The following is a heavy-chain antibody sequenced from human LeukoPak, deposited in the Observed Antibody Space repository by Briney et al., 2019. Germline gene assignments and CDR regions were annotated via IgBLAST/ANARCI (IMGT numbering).Heavy chain of an antibody. J-gene: IGHJ4*02. CDR3: ATCRGSYRCYFDY. Sequence: SETLSLTCAVYGGSFSGYYWSWIRQPPGKGLGWIGEINHSGSTNYNPSLKSRVTISVDTSKNQFSLKLSSVTAADTAVYYCATCRGSYRCYFDYWGQGTLVTVSS. CDR1: GGSFSGYY. D-gene: IGHD1-26*01. V-gene: IGHV4-34*01. CDR2: INHSGST.